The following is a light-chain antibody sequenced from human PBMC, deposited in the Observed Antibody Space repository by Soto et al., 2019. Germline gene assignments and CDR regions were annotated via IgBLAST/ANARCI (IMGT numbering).Light chain of an antibody. CDR3: QQYNDWPPWT. Sequence: EIVMTQSPATLSVSLGERATLSCRASQSVSSNLAWYQQKPGQPPRLLIYGASTRATGVPATFSGGGSGTEFTLTISSLQSEDFAVYYRQQYNDWPPWTFGQGTKVEIK. CDR2: GAS. CDR1: QSVSSN. V-gene: IGKV3-15*01. J-gene: IGKJ1*01.